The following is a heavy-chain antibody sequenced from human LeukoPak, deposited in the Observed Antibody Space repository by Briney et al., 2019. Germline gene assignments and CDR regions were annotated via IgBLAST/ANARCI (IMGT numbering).Heavy chain of an antibody. Sequence: PSETLSLTCAVYGGSFSGYYWSWIRQPPGKGLEWIGEINHSGSTNYNPSLKSRVTISVDTSKNQFSLKLSSVTAADTAVYYCARARRGYSYGPRLCYGMDVWGQGTTVTVSS. CDR1: GGSFSGYY. V-gene: IGHV4-34*01. CDR2: INHSGST. D-gene: IGHD5-18*01. J-gene: IGHJ6*02. CDR3: ARARRGYSYGPRLCYGMDV.